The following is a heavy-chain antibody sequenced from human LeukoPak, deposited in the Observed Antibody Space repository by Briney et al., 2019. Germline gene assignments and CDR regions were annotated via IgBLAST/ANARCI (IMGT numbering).Heavy chain of an antibody. Sequence: ASVKVSCKVSGYTLTELSMHWVRQAPGKGLEWMGGFDPEDGETIYAQKFQGRVTMTEDTSTDTAYMELSSLRSEDTAVYYCATDRGHYDSSGYYYAYWGQGTLVTVSS. CDR2: FDPEDGET. CDR1: GYTLTELS. D-gene: IGHD3-22*01. V-gene: IGHV1-24*01. CDR3: ATDRGHYDSSGYYYAY. J-gene: IGHJ4*02.